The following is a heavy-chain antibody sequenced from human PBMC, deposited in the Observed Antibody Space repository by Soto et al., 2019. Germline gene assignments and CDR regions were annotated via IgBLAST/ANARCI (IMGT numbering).Heavy chain of an antibody. V-gene: IGHV1-69*12. Sequence: QVQLVQSGAEVKKPGSSVKVSCTASGGSLSNFGISWVRQAPGQGLEWMGAIIPVFGTPNYEQKCQDRVTINADESTSTVYMEVRSLTSEDTAIYYCARGDATKIVVTTYYAMDGWGQGTRVTVSS. CDR1: GGSLSNFG. CDR3: ARGDATKIVVTTYYAMDG. CDR2: IIPVFGTP. D-gene: IGHD3-22*01. J-gene: IGHJ6*01.